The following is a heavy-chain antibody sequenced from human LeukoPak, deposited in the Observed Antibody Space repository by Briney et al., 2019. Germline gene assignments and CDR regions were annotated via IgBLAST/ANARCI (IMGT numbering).Heavy chain of an antibody. CDR1: GFTFSSYA. V-gene: IGHV3-30*14. CDR2: ISYDGSNK. D-gene: IGHD3-22*01. Sequence: GGSLRLSCAASGFTFSSYAMHWVRQAPGKGLEWVAVISYDGSNKYYADSVKGRFTISRDNSKNTLYLQMNTLRAEDTAVYYCARRAGDYSHPYDYWGQGTLVTVSS. J-gene: IGHJ4*02. CDR3: ARRAGDYSHPYDY.